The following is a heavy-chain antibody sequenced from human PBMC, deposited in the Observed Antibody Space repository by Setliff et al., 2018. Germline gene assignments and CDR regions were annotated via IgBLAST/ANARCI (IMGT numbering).Heavy chain of an antibody. CDR3: ASAGHSGSWFPFDAFHI. V-gene: IGHV3-30*02. D-gene: IGHD6-13*01. J-gene: IGHJ3*02. CDR1: GFTFSSYG. CDR2: IRYDGSNK. Sequence: GGSLRLSCAASGFTFSSYGMHWVRQAPGKGLEWVVFIRYDGSNKYYADSVKGRLTISRDNSKNPLYLQMNSLRAEDTAVYYCASAGHSGSWFPFDAFHIWGQGTMVTVSS.